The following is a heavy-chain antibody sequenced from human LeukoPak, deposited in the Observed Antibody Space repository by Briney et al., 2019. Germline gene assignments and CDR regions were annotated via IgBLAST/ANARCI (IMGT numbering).Heavy chain of an antibody. Sequence: ASVKVSCKASGYTFTGYYIQWVRQAPGQGLEWVGWINPNSGGTYYAQKFQGRVSMTRDTSISTACMELSRLRSDDSAIYYCARDPGSSYSSSWYDYYYMDVWGKGTTVTISS. CDR1: GYTFTGYY. J-gene: IGHJ6*03. D-gene: IGHD6-13*01. CDR3: ARDPGSSYSSSWYDYYYMDV. CDR2: INPNSGGT. V-gene: IGHV1-2*02.